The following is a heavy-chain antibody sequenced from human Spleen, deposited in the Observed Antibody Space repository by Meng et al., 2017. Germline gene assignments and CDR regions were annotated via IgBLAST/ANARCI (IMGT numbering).Heavy chain of an antibody. CDR1: GYTFTSYD. Sequence: ASVKVSCKASGYTFTSYDINWVRQATGQGLEWMGRINPNSGGTNYAQKFQARVTMTGDTSISTAYMELSGLRSDDTAMYYCARDEDISAAGKLFGDYWGQGTLVTVSS. D-gene: IGHD6-25*01. V-gene: IGHV1-2*06. CDR3: ARDEDISAAGKLFGDY. J-gene: IGHJ4*02. CDR2: INPNSGGT.